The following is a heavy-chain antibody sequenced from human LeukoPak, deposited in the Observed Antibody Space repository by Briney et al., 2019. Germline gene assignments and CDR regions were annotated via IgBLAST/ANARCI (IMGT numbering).Heavy chain of an antibody. CDR2: IIPIFGTA. J-gene: IGHJ3*02. CDR1: GGTFSSYA. Sequence: GASVKVSCKASGGTFSSYAISWVRQAPGQGLEWMGGIIPIFGTANYAQKFQGRVTITADKSTSTAYMELSSLRSEDTAMYYCARVVVVITNDISDIWGQGTMVIVSS. V-gene: IGHV1-69*06. D-gene: IGHD3-22*01. CDR3: ARVVVVITNDISDI.